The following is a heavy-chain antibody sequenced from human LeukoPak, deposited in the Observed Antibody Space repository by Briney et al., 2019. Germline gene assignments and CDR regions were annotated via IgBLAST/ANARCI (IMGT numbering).Heavy chain of an antibody. CDR1: GGSISSYY. CDR3: ARDIAAASYFDY. CDR2: IYYSGST. J-gene: IGHJ4*02. V-gene: IGHV4-59*01. D-gene: IGHD6-13*01. Sequence: SETLSLTCTVSGGSISSYYWSWIRQPPGKGLEWIGYIYYSGSTNYNPSLKGRVTISVDTSKNQFSLKLSSVTAADTAVYYCARDIAAASYFDYWGQGTLVTVSS.